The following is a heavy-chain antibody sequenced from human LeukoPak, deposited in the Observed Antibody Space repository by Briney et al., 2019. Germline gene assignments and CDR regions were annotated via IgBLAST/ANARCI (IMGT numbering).Heavy chain of an antibody. J-gene: IGHJ4*02. D-gene: IGHD6-19*01. CDR3: AGALSRYSSGWYNY. V-gene: IGHV4-59*12. Sequence: WETLSLTCTVSGGSISTYYWSWIRQPPGKGLEWIGYIYYSGSTNYNPSLKSRVTISLDTSKNQFSLKLSSVTAADTAVYYCAGALSRYSSGWYNYWGQGTLVTVSS. CDR1: GGSISTYY. CDR2: IYYSGST.